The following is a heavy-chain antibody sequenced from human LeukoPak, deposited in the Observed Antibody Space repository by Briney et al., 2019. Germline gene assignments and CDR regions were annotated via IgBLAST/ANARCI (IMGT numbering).Heavy chain of an antibody. D-gene: IGHD2-15*01. CDR3: ASLGYCSGGSCYSNYYYYMDV. Sequence: ASVKVSCKASGYTFTGDYMHWVRQAPGQGLEWMGWINPNSGGTNYAQKFQGRVTMTRDTSISTAYMELSRLRSDDTAVYYCASLGYCSGGSCYSNYYYYMDVWGKGTTVTVSS. CDR1: GYTFTGDY. V-gene: IGHV1-2*02. CDR2: INPNSGGT. J-gene: IGHJ6*03.